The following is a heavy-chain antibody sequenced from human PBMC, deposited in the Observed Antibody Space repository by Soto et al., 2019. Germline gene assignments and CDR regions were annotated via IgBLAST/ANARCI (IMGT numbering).Heavy chain of an antibody. CDR3: ASGDTIFGVVEYYMDV. V-gene: IGHV4-39*01. CDR1: GGSISGSSYY. Sequence: SETQSLTYTVSGGSISGSSYYWGWIRQPPGKGLEWIGSIYYSGSTYYNPSLKSRVTISVDTSKNQFSLKLSSVTAADTAVYYCASGDTIFGVVEYYMDVWGKGTTVTVSS. D-gene: IGHD3-3*01. CDR2: IYYSGST. J-gene: IGHJ6*03.